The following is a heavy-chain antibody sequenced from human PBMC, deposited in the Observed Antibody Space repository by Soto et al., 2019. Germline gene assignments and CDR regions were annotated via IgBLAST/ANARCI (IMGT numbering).Heavy chain of an antibody. V-gene: IGHV1-46*01. Sequence: GASVKVSCKASGYTLTSYFMHWVRQAPGQGLEWMGIINPSGGSTSYAQKFQGRVTMTRDTSTSTVYMELSSLRSEDTAVYYCARDKSATVTSYYYYYDMDVWGQGTTVTVSS. CDR3: ARDKSATVTSYYYYYDMDV. CDR2: INPSGGST. CDR1: GYTLTSYF. J-gene: IGHJ6*02. D-gene: IGHD4-4*01.